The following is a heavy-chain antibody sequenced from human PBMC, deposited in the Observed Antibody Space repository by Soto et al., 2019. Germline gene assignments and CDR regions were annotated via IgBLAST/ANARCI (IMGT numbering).Heavy chain of an antibody. CDR2: INYSGST. D-gene: IGHD3-16*01. J-gene: IGHJ3*02. Sequence: PSETLSLTCTVSGGSISSYYWSWIRQPPGKGLEWTGYINYSGSTNYNPSLKSRVTISVDTSKNQFSLKLSSVTAADTAVYYCARVGGLGAFDIWGQGTMVTVS. V-gene: IGHV4-59*12. CDR1: GGSISSYY. CDR3: ARVGGLGAFDI.